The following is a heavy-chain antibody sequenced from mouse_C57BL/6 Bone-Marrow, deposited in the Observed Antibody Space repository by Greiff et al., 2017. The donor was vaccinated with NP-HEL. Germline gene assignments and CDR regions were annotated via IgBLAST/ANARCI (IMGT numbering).Heavy chain of an antibody. V-gene: IGHV1-72*01. CDR2: IDPNSGGT. CDR1: GYTFTSYW. Sequence: VQLQQPGAELVKPGASVKLSCKASGYTFTSYWMHWVKQRPGRGLEWIGRIDPNSGGTKYNEKFKSKATLPVDQTSSTAYLQLRRLNSEYSAVYYCARVRTVDYAMDYWGQGTSVTVSA. CDR3: ARVRTVDYAMDY. D-gene: IGHD1-1*01. J-gene: IGHJ4*01.